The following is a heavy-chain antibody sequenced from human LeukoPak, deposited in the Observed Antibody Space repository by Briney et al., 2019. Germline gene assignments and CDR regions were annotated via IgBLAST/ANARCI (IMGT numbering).Heavy chain of an antibody. D-gene: IGHD1-26*01. CDR3: ARVRSGSSAGNYGMDV. CDR2: INSDGSST. CDR1: GFTFSSYW. J-gene: IGHJ6*02. Sequence: GGSLRLSCAASGFTFSSYWMHWVRQAPGKGLVWVSRINSDGSSTSYADSVKGRFTISRDNAKNTLDLQMSSLRAEDTAVYYCARVRSGSSAGNYGMDVWGQGTTVTVSS. V-gene: IGHV3-74*01.